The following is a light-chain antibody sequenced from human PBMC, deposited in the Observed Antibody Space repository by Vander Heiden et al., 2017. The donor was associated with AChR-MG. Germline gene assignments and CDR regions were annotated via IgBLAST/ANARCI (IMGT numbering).Light chain of an antibody. Sequence: DIVMTQSPDSLAVSLGERATINCKSSQSVLLSSTNKNYLAWYQQKPGQPPKLLIYWASTRESGVPDRFSGSGSGTDFTLTINSLQAEDVAVYYCQHYGNPPRTFGQGTKVEI. J-gene: IGKJ1*01. CDR3: QHYGNPPRT. CDR1: QSVLLSSTNKNY. CDR2: WAS. V-gene: IGKV4-1*01.